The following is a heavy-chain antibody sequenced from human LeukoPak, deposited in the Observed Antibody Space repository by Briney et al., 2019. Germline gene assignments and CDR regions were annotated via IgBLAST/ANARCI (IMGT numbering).Heavy chain of an antibody. CDR1: GGSISSSSYY. V-gene: IGHV4-39*02. D-gene: IGHD6-13*01. Sequence: PSETLSLTCTVSGGSISSSSYYWGWIRQPPGKGLEWIGSIYYSGSTYYNPSLKSRVTISVDTSKNQFSLKLSSVNAADTAVYYCARDSGLAAAGTDRNWFDPWGQGTLVTVSS. J-gene: IGHJ5*02. CDR2: IYYSGST. CDR3: ARDSGLAAAGTDRNWFDP.